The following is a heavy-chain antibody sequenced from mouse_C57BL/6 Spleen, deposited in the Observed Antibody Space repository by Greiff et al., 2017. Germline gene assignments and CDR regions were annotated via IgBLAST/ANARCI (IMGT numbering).Heavy chain of an antibody. CDR3: ARSGDYPWFAY. D-gene: IGHD2-4*01. CDR2: IYPGDGDT. V-gene: IGHV1-80*01. J-gene: IGHJ3*01. Sequence: QVQLQQSGAELVKPGASVKISCKASGYAFSSYWMNWVKQRPGKGLEWIGQIYPGDGDTNYNGKFKGKATLTADTSSSTAYMQLSSLTSEDSAVYFCARSGDYPWFAYWGQGTLVTVSA. CDR1: GYAFSSYW.